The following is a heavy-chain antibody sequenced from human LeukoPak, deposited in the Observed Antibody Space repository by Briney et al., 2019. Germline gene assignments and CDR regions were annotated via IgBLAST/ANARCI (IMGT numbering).Heavy chain of an antibody. J-gene: IGHJ4*02. CDR3: ARDRGSGWQFDY. CDR1: GFTISDYY. V-gene: IGHV3-11*05. Sequence: GGSLRLSCAASGFTISDYYMSWIRQAPGKGLEWVSYISGSSSYTIYADSVKGRFTISRDNAKNSLYLQMSSLRAEDTAVYYCARDRGSGWQFDYWGQGTLVTVSS. CDR2: ISGSSSYT. D-gene: IGHD6-19*01.